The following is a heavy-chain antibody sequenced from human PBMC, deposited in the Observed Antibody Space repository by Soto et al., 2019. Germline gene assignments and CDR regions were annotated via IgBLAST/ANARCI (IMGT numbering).Heavy chain of an antibody. J-gene: IGHJ6*02. CDR2: IYPSDSYT. V-gene: IGHV5-10-1*01. D-gene: IGHD3-10*01. Sequence: RGESLKISCKGSGYSFTSYWIGWVRQMPGKGLEWMGIIYPSDSYTNYSPSFQGHVTISADKSISTAYLQWSSLKASDTAMYYCARLPYYYGSGSYGMPDGDVWGQGTTVTVSS. CDR1: GYSFTSYW. CDR3: ARLPYYYGSGSYGMPDGDV.